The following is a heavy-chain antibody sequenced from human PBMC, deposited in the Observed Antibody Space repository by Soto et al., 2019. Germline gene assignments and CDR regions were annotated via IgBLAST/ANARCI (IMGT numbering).Heavy chain of an antibody. CDR3: ARVGSSCHSGGCYYYYGLGV. J-gene: IGHJ6*02. CDR1: GDSVGNGPYY. Sequence: QVRLQESGPGLVKPSETLSLSCLVSGDSVGNGPYYWSWIRQSPGAGLEWIAYIYYSGSTNVNPSLESRVNISIDMSKSQFFLELRSVTAADAAVYFCARVGSSCHSGGCYYYYGLGVWGQGTTVAISS. D-gene: IGHD1-26*01. V-gene: IGHV4-61*01. CDR2: IYYSGST.